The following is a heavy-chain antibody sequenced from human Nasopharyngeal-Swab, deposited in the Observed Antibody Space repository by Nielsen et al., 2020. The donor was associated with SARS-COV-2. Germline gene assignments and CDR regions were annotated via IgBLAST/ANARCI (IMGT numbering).Heavy chain of an antibody. J-gene: IGHJ6*02. CDR2: IYYSGST. Sequence: WIRQPPGKRLEWIGSIYYSGSTYYNPSLKSRVTISVDTSKNQFSLKLSSVTAADTAVYYCARRILYDGMDVWGQGTTVTVSS. CDR3: ARRILYDGMDV. V-gene: IGHV4-39*07. D-gene: IGHD2-15*01.